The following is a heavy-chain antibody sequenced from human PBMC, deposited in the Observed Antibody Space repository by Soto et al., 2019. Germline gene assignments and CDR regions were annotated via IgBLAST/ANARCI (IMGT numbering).Heavy chain of an antibody. Sequence: SETLSLTCSVSGGSLNNFYWNWIRQTAGKGLEWIGRIHAGGNTNYNPSLKSRATLSVDTSKNQFSLKVRSVTAADTAVYYCARSSHKESWFDPWGQGTLVTVSS. V-gene: IGHV4-4*07. CDR3: ARSSHKESWFDP. J-gene: IGHJ5*02. D-gene: IGHD6-19*01. CDR1: GGSLNNFY. CDR2: IHAGGNT.